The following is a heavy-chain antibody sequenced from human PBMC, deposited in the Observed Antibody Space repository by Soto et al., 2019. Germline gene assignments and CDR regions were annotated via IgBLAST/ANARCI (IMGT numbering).Heavy chain of an antibody. CDR2: IDPSDSYV. Sequence: PGESLKISCQASGYSFTAYWITWVRQMPGKGLEWMPTIDPSDSYVDYSPSFRGHVTFSVDRSITTVYLQWNSLKASDSAMYFCTRRASSSFYNFDFWGQGALVTVSS. CDR1: GYSFTAYW. D-gene: IGHD2-2*01. V-gene: IGHV5-10-1*01. CDR3: TRRASSSFYNFDF. J-gene: IGHJ4*02.